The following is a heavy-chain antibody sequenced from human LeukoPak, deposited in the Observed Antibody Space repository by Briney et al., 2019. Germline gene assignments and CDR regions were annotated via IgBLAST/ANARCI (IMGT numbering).Heavy chain of an antibody. Sequence: GGSLRLSCAASGFTFSSYSMNWVRQAPGKGLEWVSSITSSSSHVYYADSVKGRFTISRDNAKNSLYLQMNSLRAEDTAVYYCARAEMATITYPDYWGQGTPVIVSS. J-gene: IGHJ4*02. CDR2: ITSSSSHV. CDR3: ARAEMATITYPDY. CDR1: GFTFSSYS. V-gene: IGHV3-21*01. D-gene: IGHD5-24*01.